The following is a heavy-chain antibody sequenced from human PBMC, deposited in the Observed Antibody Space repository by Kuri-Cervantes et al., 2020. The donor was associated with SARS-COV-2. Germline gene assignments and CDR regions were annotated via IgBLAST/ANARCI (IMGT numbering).Heavy chain of an antibody. D-gene: IGHD6-19*01. Sequence: SVKVSCKASGFTSTSSAMQWVRQARGQRLEWIGWIVVGSGNTNYAQKFQERVTITRDMSTSTAYMELSSLRSEDTAVYYCARGSSGWFPYYYFDYWGQGTLVTVSS. CDR1: GFTSTSSA. J-gene: IGHJ4*02. CDR3: ARGSSGWFPYYYFDY. CDR2: IVVGSGNT. V-gene: IGHV1-58*02.